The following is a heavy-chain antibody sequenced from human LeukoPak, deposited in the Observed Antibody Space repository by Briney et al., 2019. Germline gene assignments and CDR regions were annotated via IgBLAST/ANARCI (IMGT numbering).Heavy chain of an antibody. J-gene: IGHJ4*02. Sequence: GGSLRLSCAASGFTFSIYWMHWVRQAPGKGLVWVSRINSDGTSTGYADSVRGRFTISRDNAENTLYLQMNGLGAEATAVYYCAREFDQPSSNWGQGTLVTVSS. CDR3: AREFDQPSSN. CDR1: GFTFSIYW. D-gene: IGHD3-9*01. CDR2: INSDGTST. V-gene: IGHV3-74*01.